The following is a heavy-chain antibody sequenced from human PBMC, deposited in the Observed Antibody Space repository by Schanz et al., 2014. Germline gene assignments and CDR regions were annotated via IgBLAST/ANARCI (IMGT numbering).Heavy chain of an antibody. CDR3: VKDMSGYRD. CDR2: ISSNGGTT. CDR1: GFTFSSYA. D-gene: IGHD5-18*01. Sequence: VQLVESGGGVVQPGRSLKLSCAASGFTFSSYAMHWVRQAPGKGLEYVSAISSNGGTTYYADSVKGRFTISRDNSKSTLYLQMSSLRPEDTAVYYCVKDMSGYRDWGQGTPVTVSS. V-gene: IGHV3-64D*06. J-gene: IGHJ4*02.